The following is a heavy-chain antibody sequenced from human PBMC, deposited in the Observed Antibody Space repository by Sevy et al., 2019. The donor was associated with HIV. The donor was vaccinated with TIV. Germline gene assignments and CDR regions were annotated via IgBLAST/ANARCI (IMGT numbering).Heavy chain of an antibody. CDR1: GYTFTSYG. J-gene: IGHJ6*02. Sequence: ASVKVSCKASGYTFTSYGISWVRQAPGQGLEWMGWISAYNGNTNYAQKLQGRVTMTTDTSTSTAYMEPRSLRSDDTAVYYCAREGRYYYDSSGYYETYYYYGMDVWGQGTTVTVSS. V-gene: IGHV1-18*01. D-gene: IGHD3-22*01. CDR3: AREGRYYYDSSGYYETYYYYGMDV. CDR2: ISAYNGNT.